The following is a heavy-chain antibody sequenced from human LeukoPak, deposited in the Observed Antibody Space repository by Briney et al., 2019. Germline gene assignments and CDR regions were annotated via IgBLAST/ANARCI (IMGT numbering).Heavy chain of an antibody. CDR2: IYTSGST. V-gene: IGHV4-4*07. J-gene: IGHJ4*02. CDR1: GGSISSYY. CDR3: ARAGSGYCSSTSCYLIDY. D-gene: IGHD2-2*01. Sequence: SETLSLTCTVSGGSISSYYWSWIRQPAGKGLEWIGRIYTSGSTNYNPSLKSRVTMSVDTSKNQFSLKLSSVTAADTAVYYCARAGSGYCSSTSCYLIDYWGQGTLVTVSS.